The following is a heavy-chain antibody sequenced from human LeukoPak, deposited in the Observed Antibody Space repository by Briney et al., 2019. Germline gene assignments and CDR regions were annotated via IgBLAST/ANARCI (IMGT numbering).Heavy chain of an antibody. CDR2: IIPIFGTA. CDR1: GGTFNSYA. J-gene: IGHJ4*02. Sequence: SVKVSCKASGGTFNSYAISWVRQAPGQGLEWMGGIIPIFGTANYAQKFQGRVTITTDESTSTAYMELSSLRSEDTAVYYCASGLSGSYRYYFDYWGQGTLVTVSS. CDR3: ASGLSGSYRYYFDY. D-gene: IGHD1-26*01. V-gene: IGHV1-69*05.